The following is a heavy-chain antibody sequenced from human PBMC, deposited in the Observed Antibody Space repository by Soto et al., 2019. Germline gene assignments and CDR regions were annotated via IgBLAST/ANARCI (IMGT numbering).Heavy chain of an antibody. Sequence: PGESLKISCKGSGYIFTSHWIGWVRQMPGKGLEWLGIIYPGDSDTRYSPSFQGRVTMTRDTSTTTVYMELRSLRSEDTAVYYCTRSIITTAGTDAFDLWGQGTLVTVSS. J-gene: IGHJ3*01. CDR2: IYPGDSDT. CDR3: TRSIITTAGTDAFDL. V-gene: IGHV5-51*01. D-gene: IGHD6-13*01. CDR1: GYIFTSHW.